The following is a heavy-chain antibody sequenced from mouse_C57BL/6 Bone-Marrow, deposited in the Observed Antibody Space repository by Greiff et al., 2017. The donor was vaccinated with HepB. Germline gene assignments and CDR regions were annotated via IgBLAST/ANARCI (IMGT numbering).Heavy chain of an antibody. Sequence: VQLQQSGAELVRPGASVKLSCKASGYTFTDYYINWVKQRPGQGLEWIARIYPGSGNTYYNEKFKGKATLTAEKSSSTAYMQLSSLTSEDSAVYFCARGYYSTLFAYWGQGTLVTVSA. CDR1: GYTFTDYY. D-gene: IGHD2-5*01. CDR3: ARGYYSTLFAY. CDR2: IYPGSGNT. J-gene: IGHJ3*01. V-gene: IGHV1-76*01.